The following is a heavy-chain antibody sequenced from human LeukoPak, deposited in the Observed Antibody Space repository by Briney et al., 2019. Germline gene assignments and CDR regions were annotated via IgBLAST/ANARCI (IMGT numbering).Heavy chain of an antibody. Sequence: GSLRLSCVASGFTVSSNYMSWVRQAPGKGLEWVSVIYSGGSTYYADSVKGRFTISRDNSKNTLYLQMNSLRAEDTAVYYCAKGYCSSTSCKWGYYYMDVWGKGTTVTVSS. CDR2: IYSGGST. V-gene: IGHV3-53*01. CDR3: AKGYCSSTSCKWGYYYMDV. CDR1: GFTVSSNY. D-gene: IGHD2-2*01. J-gene: IGHJ6*03.